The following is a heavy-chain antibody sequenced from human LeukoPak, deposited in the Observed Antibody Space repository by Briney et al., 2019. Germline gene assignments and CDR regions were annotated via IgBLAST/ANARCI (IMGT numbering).Heavy chain of an antibody. J-gene: IGHJ4*02. CDR2: ISYDGSNK. V-gene: IGHV3-30*18. CDR1: GFTFSSYG. D-gene: IGHD3-22*01. Sequence: GGSLRLSCAASGFTFSSYGMHWVRQAPGKGLEWVAVISYDGSNKYYADSVKGRFTISRDNSKNTLYLQMNSLRAEDTAVYYCAKAAGYDTYSWGQGPLVTVSS. CDR3: AKAAGYDTYS.